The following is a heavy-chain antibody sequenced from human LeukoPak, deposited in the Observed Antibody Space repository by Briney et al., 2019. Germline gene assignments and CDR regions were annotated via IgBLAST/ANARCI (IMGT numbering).Heavy chain of an antibody. Sequence: SETLSLTCTVSGGSISSYYWSWIRQPPGKGLQWVGYIFYSGSTNYNPSLKSRVTMSVDTSKSQFSLKLSSVTAADTAVYYCARGGSSGYDPFDYWGQGTLVTVSS. CDR3: ARGGSSGYDPFDY. J-gene: IGHJ4*02. CDR1: GGSISSYY. D-gene: IGHD5-12*01. CDR2: IFYSGST. V-gene: IGHV4-59*01.